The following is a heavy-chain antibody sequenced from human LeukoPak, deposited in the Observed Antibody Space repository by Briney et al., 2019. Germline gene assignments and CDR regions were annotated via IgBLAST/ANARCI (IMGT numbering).Heavy chain of an antibody. J-gene: IGHJ4*02. V-gene: IGHV3-30*02. CDR1: GFTFSSYG. D-gene: IGHD2-2*01. CDR2: IRYDGSNK. Sequence: GGSLRLSCAASGFTFSSYGMHWVRQAPGKGLEWVAFIRYDGSNKYYADSVKGRFTISRDNSKNTLYLQMNSLRAEDTAVYYCAKDGIVVVPAAILYYFDYWGQGTLVTVSS. CDR3: AKDGIVVVPAAILYYFDY.